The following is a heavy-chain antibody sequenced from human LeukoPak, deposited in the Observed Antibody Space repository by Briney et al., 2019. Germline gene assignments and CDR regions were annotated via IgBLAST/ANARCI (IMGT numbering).Heavy chain of an antibody. J-gene: IGHJ4*02. Sequence: GGSLRLSCAASGFAFSSYAMSWVRQAPGKGLEWVSAISGSGGSTYYADSVKGRFTISRDNSKNTLYLQMNSLRAEDTAVYYCASLPMVRGLIDYWGQGTLVTVSS. D-gene: IGHD3-10*01. CDR1: GFAFSSYA. V-gene: IGHV3-23*01. CDR2: ISGSGGST. CDR3: ASLPMVRGLIDY.